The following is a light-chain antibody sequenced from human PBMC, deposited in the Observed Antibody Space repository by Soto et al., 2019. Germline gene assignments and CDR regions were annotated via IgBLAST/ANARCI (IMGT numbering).Light chain of an antibody. J-gene: IGKJ1*01. CDR1: QGIRSA. V-gene: IGKV1-6*01. CDR2: AAS. Sequence: AIKVTQSPSSLSASVGDRVTITCRTSQGIRSALGWYQQKPGKVPKLLIYAASTLQSGVPSRFSGSGSGRDFTLTISSLQPEDFATYYCLLDYAYFWAFGQGTKADI. CDR3: LLDYAYFWA.